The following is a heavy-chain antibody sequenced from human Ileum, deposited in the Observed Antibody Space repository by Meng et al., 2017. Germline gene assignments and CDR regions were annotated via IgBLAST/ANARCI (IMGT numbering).Heavy chain of an antibody. CDR1: GFTFGDYA. Sequence: GESLKISCTASGFTFGDYAMSWVRQAPGKGLQWVGFIRSKAYGGTTEYAASVKDRFTISRDDSKSIAYLQMNSLKTEDTAVYYCTRTYGYWGQGTLVTVSS. CDR3: TRTYGY. V-gene: IGHV3-49*04. J-gene: IGHJ4*02. CDR2: IRSKAYGGTT. D-gene: IGHD3-16*01.